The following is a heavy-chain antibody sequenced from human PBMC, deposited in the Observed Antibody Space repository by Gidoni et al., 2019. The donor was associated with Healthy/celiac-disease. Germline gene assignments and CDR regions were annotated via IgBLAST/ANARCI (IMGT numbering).Heavy chain of an antibody. D-gene: IGHD3-10*01. V-gene: IGHV3-7*01. J-gene: IGHJ5*02. CDR2: IKQDGSEK. CDR1: GSTFSRYW. Sequence: EVQLVESGGGLVQPGGSLRLSCAASGSTFSRYWMSWVRQAPGKGLEWVANIKQDGSEKYYVDSVKGRCTISRDNAKNSLYLQMNSLRAEDTAVYYCARALKPPGTRPSWFDPWGQGTLVTVSS. CDR3: ARALKPPGTRPSWFDP.